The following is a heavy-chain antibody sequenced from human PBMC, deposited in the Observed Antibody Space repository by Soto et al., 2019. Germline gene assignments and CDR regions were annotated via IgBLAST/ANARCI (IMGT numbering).Heavy chain of an antibody. CDR3: ASIFQGYGMDV. J-gene: IGHJ6*02. CDR1: GFTFSSYG. D-gene: IGHD2-21*01. CDR2: ISSSSSYT. Sequence: GGSLRLSCAASGFTFSSYGMHWVRQAPGKGLEWVSYISSSSSYTNYADSVKGRFTISRDNAKNSLYLQMNSLRAEDTAVYYCASIFQGYGMDVWGQGTTVTVS. V-gene: IGHV3-21*05.